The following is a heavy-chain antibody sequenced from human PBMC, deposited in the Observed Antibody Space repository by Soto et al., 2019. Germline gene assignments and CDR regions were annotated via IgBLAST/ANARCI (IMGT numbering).Heavy chain of an antibody. J-gene: IGHJ4*02. CDR3: ARNGFSGSYWGN. Sequence: QVQLVQSGAEVKKPGSSVKVSCKASGGTFYYGISWVRQAPGQGLEWMGGIIPMSGTTNYAQKFQDRVTITADESTTTVHLELSRLRLEDTAVYYCARNGFSGSYWGNWGQGTLVTVSS. CDR1: GGTFYYG. CDR2: IIPMSGTT. D-gene: IGHD1-26*01. V-gene: IGHV1-69*01.